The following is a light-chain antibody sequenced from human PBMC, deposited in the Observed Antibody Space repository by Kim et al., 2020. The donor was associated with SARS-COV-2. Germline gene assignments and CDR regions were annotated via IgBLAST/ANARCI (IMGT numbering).Light chain of an antibody. CDR1: QVISNY. J-gene: IGKJ1*01. Sequence: APGGDRVTITCRASQVISNYLAWYQQKPGKVPKLLIYAASTLQSGVPSRFSGSGSGTDFTLTISSLQPEDVATYYCQKYNSAPRTFGQGTKVDIK. CDR2: AAS. V-gene: IGKV1-27*01. CDR3: QKYNSAPRT.